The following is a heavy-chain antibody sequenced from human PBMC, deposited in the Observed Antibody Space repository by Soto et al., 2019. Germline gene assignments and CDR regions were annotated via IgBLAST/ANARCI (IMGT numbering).Heavy chain of an antibody. J-gene: IGHJ4*02. D-gene: IGHD5-12*01. CDR2: INPHGGNT. CDR3: AGGSGYENLDY. Sequence: ASVKVSCKAPGYSFTNYYMQWVRLAPGQGLEWMGLINPHGGNTIYAQNFQGRVTMTRDTSTSTVYMELSSLRSDDTAVYYCAGGSGYENLDYWGQGTLVTVSS. V-gene: IGHV1-46*01. CDR1: GYSFTNYY.